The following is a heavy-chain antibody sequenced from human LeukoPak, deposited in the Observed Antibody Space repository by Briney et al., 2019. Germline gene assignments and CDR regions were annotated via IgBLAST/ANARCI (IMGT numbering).Heavy chain of an antibody. J-gene: IGHJ3*01. CDR2: ISWNSASR. V-gene: IGHV3-9*03. CDR1: GFTFDDYA. Sequence: PGGSLRLSCVASGFTFDDYAMHWVRQAPGKGLEWVSGISWNSASRGYADSVKGRFTISRDNAKKSLFLQMNSLRVEDMALYFCAKDKGYGGIDPFDVWGLGTMVTVSS. D-gene: IGHD4-23*01. CDR3: AKDKGYGGIDPFDV.